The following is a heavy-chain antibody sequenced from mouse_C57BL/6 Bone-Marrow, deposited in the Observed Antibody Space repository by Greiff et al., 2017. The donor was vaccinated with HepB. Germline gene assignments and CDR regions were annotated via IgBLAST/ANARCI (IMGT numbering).Heavy chain of an antibody. CDR1: GFTFSDYG. V-gene: IGHV5-17*01. D-gene: IGHD1-1*01. J-gene: IGHJ3*01. CDR3: ARPYYYGSSGFAY. Sequence: DVQLVESGGGLVKPGGSLKLSCAASGFTFSDYGMHWVRQAPEKGLEWVAYISSGSSTIYYADPVKGRFTISRDNAKNTLFLQMTSLRSEDTAMYYCARPYYYGSSGFAYWGQGTLVTVSA. CDR2: ISSGSSTI.